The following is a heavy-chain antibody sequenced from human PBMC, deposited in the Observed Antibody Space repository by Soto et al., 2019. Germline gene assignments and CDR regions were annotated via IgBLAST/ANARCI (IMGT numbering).Heavy chain of an antibody. CDR3: VRSRGTWEYYINDMDV. D-gene: IGHD3-10*01. V-gene: IGHV3-30*03. CDR1: GFTFSGHD. CDR2: ISRDADKK. J-gene: IGHJ6*02. Sequence: QVHLVESGGGVVQPGTSLRLSCAASGFTFSGHDMHWVRQAPGKGLEWVALISRDADKKYYAESVKGRFAISRDNSKNTLFMYLNNVRVDDSAVYYCVRSRGTWEYYINDMDVWRQGTTVTVSS.